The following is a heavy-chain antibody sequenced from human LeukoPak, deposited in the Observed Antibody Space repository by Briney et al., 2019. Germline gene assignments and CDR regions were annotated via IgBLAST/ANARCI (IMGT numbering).Heavy chain of an antibody. CDR2: ITGSGGST. Sequence: PGGSLRLSCAAAGFTFSSYAMSWVRQAPGKGLEWVSAITGSGGSTYYADSVKGRFTISRDNSKNTLYLQMNSPRAEDTAVYYCAKGKCSSTSCSYYMDVWGEGTTVTVSS. J-gene: IGHJ6*03. CDR3: AKGKCSSTSCSYYMDV. V-gene: IGHV3-23*01. D-gene: IGHD2-2*01. CDR1: GFTFSSYA.